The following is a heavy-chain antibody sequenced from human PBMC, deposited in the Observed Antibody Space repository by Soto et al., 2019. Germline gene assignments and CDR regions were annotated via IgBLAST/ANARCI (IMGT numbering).Heavy chain of an antibody. J-gene: IGHJ4*02. Sequence: SETPSLTCAVYGGSFSGYYWSWIRQPPGKGLEWIGEINHSGSTNYNPSLKGRVTISVDTSKNQFSLKLSSVTAADTAVYYCAGGVTIFGVVRIHNDYWGQGTLVTVSS. CDR2: INHSGST. V-gene: IGHV4-34*01. CDR3: AGGVTIFGVVRIHNDY. D-gene: IGHD3-3*01. CDR1: GGSFSGYY.